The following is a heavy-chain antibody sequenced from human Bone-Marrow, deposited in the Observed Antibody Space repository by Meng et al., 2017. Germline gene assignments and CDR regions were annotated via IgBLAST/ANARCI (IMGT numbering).Heavy chain of an antibody. J-gene: IGHJ4*02. CDR2: INSVTGNP. CDR3: TRDGYSDCSSTSCFDY. V-gene: IGHV7-4-1*02. D-gene: IGHD2-2*01. CDR1: GSPLTDYA. Sequence: QLVESGFWLKIPWASVKVSWKASGSPLTDYAINWVRQAPGQGLEWMGWINSVTGNPTYARGFTGRFVFSLDTSVSTAYLQISSLKTDDTAMYYCTRDGYSDCSSTSCFDYWGQGTLVTVSS.